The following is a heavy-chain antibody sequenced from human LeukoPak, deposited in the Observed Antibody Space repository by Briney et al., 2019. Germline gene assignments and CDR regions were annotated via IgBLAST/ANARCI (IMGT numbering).Heavy chain of an antibody. CDR3: ARDGGDYYDSSGYPFHH. Sequence: QPGGSLRLSCAASGFTFGSYNMNWARQAPGKGLEWVSSLSTSSSYIYYADSVKGRFTISRDNAKKSLYLQMNSLRAGDTAVYYCARDGGDYYDSSGYPFHHWGQGTLVTVSS. CDR1: GFTFGSYN. CDR2: LSTSSSYI. V-gene: IGHV3-21*01. D-gene: IGHD3-22*01. J-gene: IGHJ1*01.